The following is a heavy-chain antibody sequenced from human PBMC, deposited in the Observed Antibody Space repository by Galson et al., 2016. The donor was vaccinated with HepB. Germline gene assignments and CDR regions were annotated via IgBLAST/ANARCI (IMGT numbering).Heavy chain of an antibody. Sequence: SETLSLTCTVSGGSMSTYYWSWIRQHPGKGLEWIAFIYYSGNTNYNRSLKSRVTISVDTPKNQFSLNLSSVTAADTAVYYCAREPSNPGYYYLDHWGRGTLVTVSS. CDR1: GGSMSTYY. D-gene: IGHD3-9*01. J-gene: IGHJ4*02. V-gene: IGHV4-59*01. CDR2: IYYSGNT. CDR3: AREPSNPGYYYLDH.